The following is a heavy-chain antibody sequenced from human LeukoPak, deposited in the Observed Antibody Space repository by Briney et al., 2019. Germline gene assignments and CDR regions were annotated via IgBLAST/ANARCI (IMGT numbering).Heavy chain of an antibody. J-gene: IGHJ4*02. CDR2: IYSGGST. CDR3: ARERFWLQERGLFDS. CDR1: GFTVSINY. V-gene: IGHV3-53*05. Sequence: GGSLRLSCAASGFTVSINYMSWVRQAPGKGLEWVSVIYSGGSTYYADSVKGRFTISRDNSKNTLYLQMNSLRGEDTAVYYCARERFWLQERGLFDSWGQGTLVTVSS. D-gene: IGHD5-24*01.